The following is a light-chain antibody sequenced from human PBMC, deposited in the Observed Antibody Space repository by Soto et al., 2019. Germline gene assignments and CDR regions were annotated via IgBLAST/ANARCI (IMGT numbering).Light chain of an antibody. Sequence: EIVLTQSPGTLSLSPGERASLSCRASQSVSSTYLAWYQQKPGQAPRLLIYATSTRATRIPDRFSGSGSGTDFTLTISRLEPEDFAVYYCQHYGSSLWTFGQGTKVEIK. CDR2: ATS. CDR1: QSVSSTY. J-gene: IGKJ1*01. CDR3: QHYGSSLWT. V-gene: IGKV3-20*01.